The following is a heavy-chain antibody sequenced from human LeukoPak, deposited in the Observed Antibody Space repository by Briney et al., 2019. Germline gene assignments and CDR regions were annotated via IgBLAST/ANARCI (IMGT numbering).Heavy chain of an antibody. J-gene: IGHJ4*02. V-gene: IGHV4-59*01. CDR3: ARANQGHNTAMVHHFDY. CDR1: GGSISSYY. Sequence: PSETLSLTCTVSGGSISSYYWSWIRQPPGKGLEWIGYIYYSGSTNYNPSLKSRVTISVDTSKNQFSLKLSSVTAADTAVYYCARANQGHNTAMVHHFDYWGQGTLVTVSS. D-gene: IGHD5-18*01. CDR2: IYYSGST.